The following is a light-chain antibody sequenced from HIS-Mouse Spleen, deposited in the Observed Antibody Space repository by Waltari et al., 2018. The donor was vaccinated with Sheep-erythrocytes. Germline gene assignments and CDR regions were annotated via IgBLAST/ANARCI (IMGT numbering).Light chain of an antibody. CDR2: GAS. V-gene: IGKV3-20*01. J-gene: IGKJ4*01. CDR3: QQYGSSPLT. CDR1: QSVSSSY. Sequence: EIVLTQSPGTLSLSPGERATLSCSASQSVSSSYLAWYQQKPGQAPRPLIYGASSRATGIPDRFSGSGSGTDFTLTISRLEPEDFAVYYCQQYGSSPLTFGGGTKVEIK.